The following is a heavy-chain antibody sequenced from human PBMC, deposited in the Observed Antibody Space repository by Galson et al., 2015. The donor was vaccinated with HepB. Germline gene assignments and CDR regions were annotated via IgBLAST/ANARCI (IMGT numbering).Heavy chain of an antibody. CDR2: ISYDGSNK. J-gene: IGHJ6*03. CDR1: GFTFSSYG. V-gene: IGHV3-30*03. CDR3: ARDRVEVPFYYYYYYMDV. D-gene: IGHD3-10*01. Sequence: SLRLSCAASGFTFSSYGMHWVRQAPGKGLEWVAVISYDGSNKYYADSVKGRFTISRDNSKNTLYLQMNSLRAEDTAVYYCARDRVEVPFYYYYYYMDVWGKGTTVTVSS.